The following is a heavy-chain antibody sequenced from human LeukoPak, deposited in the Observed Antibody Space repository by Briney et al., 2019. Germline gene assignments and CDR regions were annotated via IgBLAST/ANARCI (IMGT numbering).Heavy chain of an antibody. CDR3: AKGIYSSGWSYFDY. J-gene: IGHJ4*01. CDR2: LSGSGITT. CDR1: GFTFSNSA. V-gene: IGHV3-23*01. Sequence: GGSLRLSCAASGFTFSNSAMRWVRQAPGKGLEWVSTLSGSGITTYYADSVKGRSTISRDNSKNTLYLQMNSLRAEDTAVYYCAKGIYSSGWSYFDYWGHGTLVTVSS. D-gene: IGHD6-19*01.